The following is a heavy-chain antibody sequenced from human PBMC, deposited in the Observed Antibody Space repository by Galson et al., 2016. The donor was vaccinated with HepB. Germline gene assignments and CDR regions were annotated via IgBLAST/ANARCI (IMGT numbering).Heavy chain of an antibody. D-gene: IGHD1-14*01. CDR3: ARNPGAITGG. Sequence: SLRLSCAASGFTAGNNSMSWVRQAPGKGLEWVSLIYSGGSTLYADSVKGRFRISRDNSNNTLYLHINSRSAEDPAVYYWARNPGAITGGWGQGTLVTVSS. CDR1: GFTAGNNS. V-gene: IGHV3-66*01. CDR2: IYSGGST. J-gene: IGHJ4*02.